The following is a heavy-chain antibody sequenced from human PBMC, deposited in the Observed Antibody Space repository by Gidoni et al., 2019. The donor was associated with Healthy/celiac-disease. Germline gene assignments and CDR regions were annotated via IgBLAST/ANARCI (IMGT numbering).Heavy chain of an antibody. J-gene: IGHJ4*02. Sequence: EVQMVESEGGLVQPGGSLHLSCAASGFPFSSYSMNWVRQAPGKGLEWVSYISSSSSTIYYADSVKGRFTISRDNAKNSLYLQMNSLRDEDTAVYDCARDQRKIWEHFDYWGQGTLVTVSS. CDR3: ARDQRKIWEHFDY. CDR1: GFPFSSYS. V-gene: IGHV3-48*02. D-gene: IGHD1-26*01. CDR2: ISSSSSTI.